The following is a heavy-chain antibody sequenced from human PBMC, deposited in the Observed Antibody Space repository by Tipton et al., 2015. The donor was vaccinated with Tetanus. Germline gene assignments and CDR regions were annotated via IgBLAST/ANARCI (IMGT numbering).Heavy chain of an antibody. CDR1: GGSISSGGYY. D-gene: IGHD1-26*01. J-gene: IGHJ4*02. CDR3: ARDQARGARGWNYFDY. V-gene: IGHV4-31*03. Sequence: TLSLTCTVPGGSISSGGYYWSWIRQYPGKGLEWIGDIYYSGSTYYNPSLRSRVTISVDTSKNQFSLKLNSVTAADTAVYYCARDQARGARGWNYFDYWGQGTLVTVSS. CDR2: IYYSGST.